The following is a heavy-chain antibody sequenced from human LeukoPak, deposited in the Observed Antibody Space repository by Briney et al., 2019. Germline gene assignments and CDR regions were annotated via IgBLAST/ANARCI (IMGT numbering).Heavy chain of an antibody. D-gene: IGHD2-21*02. CDR1: GGSFSGYY. J-gene: IGHJ5*02. V-gene: IGHV4-34*01. Sequence: NPSETLSLTCAVYGGSFSGYYWSWIRQPPGKGLEWIGEINHSGSTNYNPSLKSRVTISVDTSKNQFSLKLSSVPAADTAVYYCARGYTLLFGWFDPWGQGTLVTVSS. CDR3: ARGYTLLFGWFDP. CDR2: INHSGST.